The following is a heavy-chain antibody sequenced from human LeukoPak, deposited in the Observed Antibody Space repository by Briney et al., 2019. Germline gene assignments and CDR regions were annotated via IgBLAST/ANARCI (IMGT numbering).Heavy chain of an antibody. CDR3: AKDKGGSSGFSASGLVY. J-gene: IGHJ4*02. V-gene: IGHV3-23*01. Sequence: GGSLRLSCAASGSTFSSYAMSWVRQAPGKGLEWVSAISGSGGSTYYADSVKGRFTISRDNSKNTLYLQMNSLRAEDTAVYYCAKDKGGSSGFSASGLVYWGQGTLVTVSS. CDR1: GSTFSSYA. D-gene: IGHD6-19*01. CDR2: ISGSGGST.